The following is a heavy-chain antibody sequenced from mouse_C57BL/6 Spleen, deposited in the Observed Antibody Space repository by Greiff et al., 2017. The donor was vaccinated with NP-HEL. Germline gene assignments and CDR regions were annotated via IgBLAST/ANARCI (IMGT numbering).Heavy chain of an antibody. CDR1: GYSITSGYY. CDR2: ISYDGSN. J-gene: IGHJ3*01. V-gene: IGHV3-6*01. D-gene: IGHD4-1*01. Sequence: EVKLQESGPGLVKPSQSLSLTCSVTGYSITSGYYWNWIRQFPGNKLEWMGYISYDGSNNYNPSLKNRISITRDTSKNQFFLKLNSVTTEDTATYYWAREGDWDGGSWFAYWGQGTLVTVSA. CDR3: AREGDWDGGSWFAY.